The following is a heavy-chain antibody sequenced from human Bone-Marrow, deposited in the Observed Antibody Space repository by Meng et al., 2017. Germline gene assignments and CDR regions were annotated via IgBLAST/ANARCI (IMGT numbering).Heavy chain of an antibody. V-gene: IGHV3-74*02. CDR2: IKGDGSST. Sequence: EVQVLESGGDLVQPGGSLRLPCAASGFTFSSYWMYWVRQAPGKGLVWVSGIKGDGSSTNYADSVKGRFTISRDNAKNTLYLQMNSLRAEDTAVYYCGRGSPTDYWGQGTLVTVSS. J-gene: IGHJ4*02. CDR3: GRGSPTDY. CDR1: GFTFSSYW.